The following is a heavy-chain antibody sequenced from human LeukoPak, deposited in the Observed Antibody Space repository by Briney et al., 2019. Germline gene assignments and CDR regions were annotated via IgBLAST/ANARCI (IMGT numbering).Heavy chain of an antibody. CDR1: GFTFSNAW. D-gene: IGHD6-19*01. J-gene: IGHJ6*03. CDR3: TTVRGWDALVGYNYYYMDV. V-gene: IGHV3-15*01. CDR2: IKSKTDGGTT. Sequence: GGSLRLSCAASGFTFSNAWMSWVRQAPGKGLEWVGRIKSKTDGGTTDYAAPVKGRFTISRDDSKNTLYLQMNSLKTEDTAVYYCTTVRGWDALVGYNYYYMDVWGKGTTVTVSS.